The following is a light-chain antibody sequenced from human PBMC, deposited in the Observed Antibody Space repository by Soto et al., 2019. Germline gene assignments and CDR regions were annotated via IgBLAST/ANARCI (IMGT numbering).Light chain of an antibody. CDR3: QQYYSTP. J-gene: IGKJ3*01. CDR2: WAS. CDR1: QSVLYSSNNKNY. V-gene: IGKV4-1*01. Sequence: DIVMTQSPDSLAVSLGERATINCKSSQSVLYSSNNKNYLAWYQQKPGQPPKLLIYWASTRESGVPDRFSGSGSGTDFTLTISSLQAEDVAVYYCQQYYSTPFGPGTTVDIK.